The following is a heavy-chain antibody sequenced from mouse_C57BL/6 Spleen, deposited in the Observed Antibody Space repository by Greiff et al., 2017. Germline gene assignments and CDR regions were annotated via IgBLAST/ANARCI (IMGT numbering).Heavy chain of an antibody. CDR2: IYPGNSDT. V-gene: IGHV1-5*01. Sequence: EVQLQQSGTVLARPGASVKMSCKTSGYTFTSYWMHWVKQRPGQGLEWLGAIYPGNSDTSYNQMFKGKAKLTAVTSASTAYMELSSLTNEDSAVYYCTRMIYYGNYGGFFYAMDDWGPGTSVTVSS. D-gene: IGHD2-1*01. J-gene: IGHJ4*01. CDR3: TRMIYYGNYGGFFYAMDD. CDR1: GYTFTSYW.